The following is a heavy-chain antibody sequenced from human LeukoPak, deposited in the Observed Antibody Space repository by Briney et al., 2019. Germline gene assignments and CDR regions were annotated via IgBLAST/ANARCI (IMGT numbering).Heavy chain of an antibody. D-gene: IGHD3-22*01. CDR2: INHSGST. V-gene: IGHV4-34*01. CDR1: GGSFSGYY. CDR3: AGRDSSGYYYGSGAFDI. J-gene: IGHJ3*02. Sequence: SETLSPTCAVYGGSFSGYYWSWIRQPPGKGLEWIGEINHSGSTNYSPSLKSRLTISVDKSKNQFSLMLNSVTAADTGVYYCAGRDSSGYYYGSGAFDIWGQGTMVTVSS.